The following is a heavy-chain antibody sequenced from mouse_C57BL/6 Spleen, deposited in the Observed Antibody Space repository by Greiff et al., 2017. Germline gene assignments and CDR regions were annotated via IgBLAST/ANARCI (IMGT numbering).Heavy chain of an antibody. J-gene: IGHJ1*03. V-gene: IGHV1-15*01. Sequence: VQLQQSGAELVRPGASVTLSCKASGYTFTDYEMHWVKQTPVHGLEWIGAIDPETGGTAYNQKFKGKAILTADKSSSTAYMELRSLTSEDSAVYYGTRKRHYSYWYFDVWGTGTTVTVSS. CDR1: GYTFTDYE. CDR2: IDPETGGT. CDR3: TRKRHYSYWYFDV. D-gene: IGHD2-12*01.